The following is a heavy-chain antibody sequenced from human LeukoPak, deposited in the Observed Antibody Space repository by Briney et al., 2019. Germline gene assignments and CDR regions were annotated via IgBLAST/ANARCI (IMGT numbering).Heavy chain of an antibody. V-gene: IGHV3-33*01. D-gene: IGHD6-6*01. J-gene: IGHJ3*02. CDR1: GFTFSSYG. CDR2: IWYDGSNK. Sequence: GGSLRLSCAASGFTFSSYGMHWVRQAPGKGLEWVAVIWYDGSNKYYADSVKGRFTISRDNANNSLYLQMSSLRPEDTAVYYCAREYSSSSGRAFDIWGQGTMVTVSS. CDR3: AREYSSSSGRAFDI.